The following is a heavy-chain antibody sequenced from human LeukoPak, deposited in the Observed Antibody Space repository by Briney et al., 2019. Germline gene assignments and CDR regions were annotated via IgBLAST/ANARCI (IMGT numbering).Heavy chain of an antibody. Sequence: GGSLRLSCVASGVTFNNAWMSWVRQAPGKGLEWVGRIKSKTDGETTDYAAPVKGRFTISRDDSKNTLYLQINSLKTEDTAVYYCTTDAATIAAAGTGPFCGQGTLVTVSS. CDR1: GVTFNNAW. CDR3: TTDAATIAAAGTGPF. D-gene: IGHD6-13*01. V-gene: IGHV3-15*01. J-gene: IGHJ4*02. CDR2: IKSKTDGETT.